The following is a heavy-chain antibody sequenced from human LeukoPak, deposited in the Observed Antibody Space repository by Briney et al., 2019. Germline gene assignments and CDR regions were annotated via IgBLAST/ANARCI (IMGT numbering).Heavy chain of an antibody. CDR1: AFTFRGYA. V-gene: IGHV3-23*01. CDR2: ISGSGGST. CDR3: AKPKDNSLYCFDY. J-gene: IGHJ4*02. Sequence: GGSLRLSCAASAFTFRGYAMSWVRQAGGKGLEWVSAISGSGGSTYYADSVKGRFTISRDNSKNTLHLQMSSLRAEDTAVYYCAKPKDNSLYCFDYWGQGTLVTVSS. D-gene: IGHD1-20*01.